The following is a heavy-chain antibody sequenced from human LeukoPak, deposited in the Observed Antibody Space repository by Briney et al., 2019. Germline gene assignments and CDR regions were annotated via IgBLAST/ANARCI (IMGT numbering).Heavy chain of an antibody. CDR2: IGTAGDT. Sequence: GGSLRLSCAASGFTLRSYDMHWVRHVIGKGLEWVSAIGTAGDTYYPGSVKGRFTISRENAKNSLYLQMNSLRAGDTAVYYCARSVVVTAIPPYWYFDLWGRGTLVTVSS. V-gene: IGHV3-13*01. CDR1: GFTLRSYD. CDR3: ARSVVVTAIPPYWYFDL. J-gene: IGHJ2*01. D-gene: IGHD2-21*02.